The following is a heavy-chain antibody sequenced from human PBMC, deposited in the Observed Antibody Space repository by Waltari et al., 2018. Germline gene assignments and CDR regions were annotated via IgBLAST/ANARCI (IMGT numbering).Heavy chain of an antibody. D-gene: IGHD3-16*01. V-gene: IGHV3-7*01. Sequence: EVQLVESGGGLVQPGGSLRLPCAASGLTFSIYYMTWVRQAPGKGLEWVANIKQDGSEKYYVDSVKGRFTISRDNAKNSLYLQRNSLRAEDTAVYYCAREDRGGPDYWGQGTLVTVSS. CDR2: IKQDGSEK. CDR1: GLTFSIYY. CDR3: AREDRGGPDY. J-gene: IGHJ4*02.